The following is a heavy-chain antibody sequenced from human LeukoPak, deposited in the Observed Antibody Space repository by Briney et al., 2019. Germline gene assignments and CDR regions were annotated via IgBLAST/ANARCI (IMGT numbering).Heavy chain of an antibody. CDR3: AREATITAYNFYY. CDR1: GFTFSNYR. D-gene: IGHD5-12*01. Sequence: GGSLRLTCAASGFTFSNYRMSWVRQAPGKGLEWVAKIKYDRSEIHYVDSVKGRFTISRDNAKNSLYLHMNSLRAEDTAVYYCAREATITAYNFYYWGQGTLVTVSS. V-gene: IGHV3-7*05. J-gene: IGHJ4*02. CDR2: IKYDRSEI.